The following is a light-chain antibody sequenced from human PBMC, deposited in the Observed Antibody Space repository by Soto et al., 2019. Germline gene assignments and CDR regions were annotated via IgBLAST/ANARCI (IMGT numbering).Light chain of an antibody. CDR1: QSVSSNH. V-gene: IGKV3-20*01. CDR3: QRYGSSPLT. CDR2: GGS. Sequence: DIVLTHSPGTLSFSPLERATLSCSSSQSVSSNHLAWYQQKPGQAPRLLIYGGSSRATGIPVRFSGSGSGTDFTLTISRLEPEDFAVYYCQRYGSSPLTFGGGTKVDIK. J-gene: IGKJ4*01.